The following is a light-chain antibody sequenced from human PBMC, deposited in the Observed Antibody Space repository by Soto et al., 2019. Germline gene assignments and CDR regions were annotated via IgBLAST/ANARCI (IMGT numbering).Light chain of an antibody. CDR2: KAS. Sequence: DIQMTHSPSTLSASVGDRVTITCRSSQNINDLLAWYQQKPGKAPNPLIYKASSLESGVPSRFSGSGYGTEFTLTISSLQPEDFATYYCQQSNNHPISFGQGTRLEI. V-gene: IGKV1-5*03. J-gene: IGKJ5*01. CDR3: QQSNNHPIS. CDR1: QNINDL.